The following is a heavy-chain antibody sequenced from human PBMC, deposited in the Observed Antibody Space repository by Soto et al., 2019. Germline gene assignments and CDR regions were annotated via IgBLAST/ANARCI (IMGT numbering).Heavy chain of an antibody. J-gene: IGHJ5*02. D-gene: IGHD3-9*01. CDR2: INAGNGNT. CDR1: GYTFTSYA. V-gene: IGHV1-3*01. Sequence: ASVKVSCKASGYTFTSYAMHWVRQAPEQRLEWMGWINAGNGNTKYSQKFQGRVTITRDTSASTAYMELSSLRSEDTAVYYCARGTYYDILTGYYSWFDPWGQGTLVTVSS. CDR3: ARGTYYDILTGYYSWFDP.